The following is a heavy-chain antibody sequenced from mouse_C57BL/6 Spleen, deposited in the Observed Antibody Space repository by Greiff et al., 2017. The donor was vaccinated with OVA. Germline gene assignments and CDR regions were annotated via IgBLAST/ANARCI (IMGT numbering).Heavy chain of an antibody. CDR3: ARGNYDYYFDY. D-gene: IGHD2-4*01. V-gene: IGHV1-59*01. Sequence: QVQLQQPGAELVRPGTSVKLSCKASGYTFTSYWMHWVKQRPGQGLEWIGVIDPSDSYTNYNQKFKGKATLTVDTSSSTAYMQLSSLTSEDSAVYYCARGNYDYYFDYWGQGTTLTVSS. CDR1: GYTFTSYW. CDR2: IDPSDSYT. J-gene: IGHJ2*01.